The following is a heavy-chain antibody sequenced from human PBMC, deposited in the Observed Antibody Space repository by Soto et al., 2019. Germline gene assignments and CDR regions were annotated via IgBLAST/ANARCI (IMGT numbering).Heavy chain of an antibody. D-gene: IGHD5-18*01. CDR2: IHGDGGKI. CDR3: ARDFYGGYTYGPGDY. CDR1: GFMFSAYW. Sequence: GSLRLSCAASGFMFSAYWMSWVRQAPGKGLEWVANIHGDGGKIYYVDSVKGRFTISRDNAKRSLYLQMNSLRAEDTAVYYCARDFYGGYTYGPGDYWGQGALVAVSS. J-gene: IGHJ4*02. V-gene: IGHV3-7*01.